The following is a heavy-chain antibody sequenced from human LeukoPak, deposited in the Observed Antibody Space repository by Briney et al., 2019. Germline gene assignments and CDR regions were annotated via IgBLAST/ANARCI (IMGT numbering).Heavy chain of an antibody. D-gene: IGHD3-3*01. V-gene: IGHV4-59*01. CDR3: ARGGYGFWSGYSKYYFDY. CDR1: GGSISSYY. J-gene: IGHJ4*02. CDR2: IYYSGST. Sequence: PSETLSLTCTVSGGSISSYYWSWIRQPPGKGLEWIGYIYYSGSTNYNPSLKSRVTISVDTSKNQFSLKLSSVTAADTAVYYCARGGYGFWSGYSKYYFDYWGQGTLVTVSS.